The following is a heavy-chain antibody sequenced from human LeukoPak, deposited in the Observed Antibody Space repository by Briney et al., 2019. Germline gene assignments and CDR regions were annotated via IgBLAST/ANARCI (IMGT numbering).Heavy chain of an antibody. Sequence: SETLSLTCTVSGGSISSYYWSWIRQPPGKGLEWIGYISYSRSTNYNPSLKSRVTISVDTSKNQFSLKLSSVTAADTAVYYCARDNLVRYCSGGSCGGYYYYGMDVWGQGTTVTVSS. CDR1: GGSISSYY. J-gene: IGHJ6*02. CDR2: ISYSRST. D-gene: IGHD2-15*01. CDR3: ARDNLVRYCSGGSCGGYYYYGMDV. V-gene: IGHV4-59*01.